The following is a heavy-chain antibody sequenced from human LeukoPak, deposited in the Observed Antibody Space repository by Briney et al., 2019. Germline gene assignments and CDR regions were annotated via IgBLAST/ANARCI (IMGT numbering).Heavy chain of an antibody. Sequence: PSQTLSLTCTVSGGSISSGDYYWSWIRQPPGKGLEWIAYMYYSGSTYYNPSLKSRVTMSADTSKNQLSLKLSSVTAADTAVYYCARPYYYDSRIDPWGQGVLVTVSS. D-gene: IGHD3-22*01. CDR2: MYYSGST. V-gene: IGHV4-30-4*01. J-gene: IGHJ5*02. CDR1: GGSISSGDYY. CDR3: ARPYYYDSRIDP.